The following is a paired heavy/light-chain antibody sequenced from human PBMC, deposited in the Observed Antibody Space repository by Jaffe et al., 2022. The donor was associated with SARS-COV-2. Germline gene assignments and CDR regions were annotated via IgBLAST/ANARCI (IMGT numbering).Light chain of an antibody. CDR2: KDT. V-gene: IGLV3-25*03. J-gene: IGLJ2*01. CDR1: ALAKQY. CDR3: QSVDSSGSYSSGGYVL. Sequence: SSELTQPPSMSVSPGQTARITCSGDALAKQYAYWYQQKPGQAPILVIHKDTERPSGIPERFSGSTSGTTVTLTISGVQAEDEADYYCQSVDSSGSYSSGGYVLFGGGTTLTVL.
Heavy chain of an antibody. Sequence: QVRLVQSGAEVKKPGASVTVSCKASGYSFTFYDIHWVRQATGQGLEWMGWMNPNSGYTVYAQKFQGRVNMTRDTSTTTAYMELSNLRSEDTAVYYCARTQNILHALDIWGQGTMVTVSS. CDR2: MNPNSGYT. J-gene: IGHJ3*02. CDR1: GYSFTFYD. CDR3: ARTQNILHALDI. V-gene: IGHV1-8*01.